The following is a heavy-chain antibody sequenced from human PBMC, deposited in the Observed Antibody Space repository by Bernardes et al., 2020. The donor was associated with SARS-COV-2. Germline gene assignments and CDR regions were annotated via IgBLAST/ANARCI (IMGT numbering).Heavy chain of an antibody. CDR2: IRHDGSTK. V-gene: IGHV3-30*02. D-gene: IGHD6-19*01. CDR1: GFTFSTHG. CDR3: AKDLGASGWYWSFGY. J-gene: IGHJ4*02. Sequence: GGSLRLSCAASGFTFSTHGMHWVRQAPGKGLEWVALIRHDGSTKYYAESVKGRFTLSRDNSKNTLFLQMTSLRREDTAVYYCAKDLGASGWYWSFGYWGQGTPVTVSS.